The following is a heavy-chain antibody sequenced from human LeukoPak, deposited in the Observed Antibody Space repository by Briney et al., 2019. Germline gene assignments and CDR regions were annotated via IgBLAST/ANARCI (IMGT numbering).Heavy chain of an antibody. Sequence: PGGSLRLSCAASGFTVSSNYMSWVRQAPGKGLEWVSVIYSGGSTYYADSVKGRFTISRHNSKNTLYLQMNSLRAEDTAVYYCASSPQYYYDSSGYGAEYFQHWGQGTLVTVSS. CDR3: ASSPQYYYDSSGYGAEYFQH. CDR2: IYSGGST. J-gene: IGHJ1*01. D-gene: IGHD3-22*01. CDR1: GFTVSSNY. V-gene: IGHV3-53*01.